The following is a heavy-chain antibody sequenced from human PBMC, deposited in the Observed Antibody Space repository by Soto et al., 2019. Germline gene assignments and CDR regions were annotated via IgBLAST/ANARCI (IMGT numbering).Heavy chain of an antibody. CDR3: TRSRYDYSNYRGPYDT. Sequence: QVQLQESDPGLVNPSGTLSLTCTVSGDSISSNNWWSWVRQSPGKGLEWIGEIYHSGSTNYNPSLEGRVTISVDKSENQFSLKVTSVTAADTALYYCTRSRYDYSNYRGPYDTWGPGTTVSVSS. J-gene: IGHJ3*02. D-gene: IGHD4-4*01. CDR2: IYHSGST. V-gene: IGHV4-4*02. CDR1: GDSISSNNW.